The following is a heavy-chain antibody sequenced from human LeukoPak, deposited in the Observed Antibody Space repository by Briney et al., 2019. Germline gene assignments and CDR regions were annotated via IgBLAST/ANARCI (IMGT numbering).Heavy chain of an antibody. CDR2: INPNSGNT. J-gene: IGHJ6*03. D-gene: IGHD2-2*01. CDR1: GYIFTDYY. CDR3: ARAPSYCSGFSCPYYMDV. Sequence: ASVKVSCKASGYIFTDYYMHWVRQAPGQELGWLGRINPNSGNTGYAQKFKGRVTMTRNNSISTAYMELSSLRSEDTAIYYCARAPSYCSGFSCPYYMDVWGKGTTVTISS. V-gene: IGHV1/OR15-1*04.